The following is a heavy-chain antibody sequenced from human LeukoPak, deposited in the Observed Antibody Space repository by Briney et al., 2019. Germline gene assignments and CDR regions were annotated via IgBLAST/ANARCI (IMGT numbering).Heavy chain of an antibody. CDR1: GGSISSYY. CDR3: ARGAVAGSFDY. CDR2: IYYSGST. Sequence: SETLSLTCTVSGGSISSYYWSWIRQPPGKGLEWIGYIYYSGSTNYNPSLKSRVTISVDTSKNQFSLKLSSVTTADTAVYYCARGAVAGSFDYWGQGTLVTVSS. V-gene: IGHV4-59*01. D-gene: IGHD6-19*01. J-gene: IGHJ4*02.